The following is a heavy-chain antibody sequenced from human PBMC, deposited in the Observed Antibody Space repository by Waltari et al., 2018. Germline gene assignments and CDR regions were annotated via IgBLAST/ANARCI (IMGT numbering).Heavy chain of an antibody. Sequence: EVQLEEPGGGLVQPGKSMSRSCLASGFTFDDFAMHWVRQTPGGGWEWVRQQSGGGVEGVSVINCNTKKFVYADLVTGLFTSSREKAQNSLELEMSSLTLADTAVVVCARDIAIVPSGSLDCWSQGTLVVVSS. CDR3: ARDIAIVPSGSLDC. D-gene: IGHD3-22*01. CDR1: GFTFDDFA. J-gene: IGHJ4*02. CDR2: INCNTKKF. V-gene: IGHV3-9*01.